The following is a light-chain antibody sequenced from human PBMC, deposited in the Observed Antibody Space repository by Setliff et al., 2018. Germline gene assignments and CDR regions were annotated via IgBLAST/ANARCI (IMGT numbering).Light chain of an antibody. V-gene: IGLV2-14*01. Sequence: QSALAQPASVSGSPGQSITISCTGTSSDVGGYNYVSWYQQHPGKAPKLMIYEVSDRPSGVSNRFSGSRPGNTASLTISGLQAEDEADYYCSSYSGSSTLVFGTGTKVTV. CDR1: SSDVGGYNY. J-gene: IGLJ1*01. CDR2: EVS. CDR3: SSYSGSSTLV.